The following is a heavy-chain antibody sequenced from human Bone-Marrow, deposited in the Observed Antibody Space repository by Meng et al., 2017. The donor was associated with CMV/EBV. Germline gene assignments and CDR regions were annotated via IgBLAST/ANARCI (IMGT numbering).Heavy chain of an antibody. CDR3: ASITIFGVVTGSGWFDP. CDR2: IIPIFGTA. J-gene: IGHJ5*02. CDR1: GTFRSYA. D-gene: IGHD3-3*01. Sequence: GTFRSYASIWVRQAPGQGLEGMGGIIPIFGTANYAQKFQGRVTITTDESTSTAYMELSSLRSEDTAVYYCASITIFGVVTGSGWFDPWGQGTLVTVSS. V-gene: IGHV1-69*05.